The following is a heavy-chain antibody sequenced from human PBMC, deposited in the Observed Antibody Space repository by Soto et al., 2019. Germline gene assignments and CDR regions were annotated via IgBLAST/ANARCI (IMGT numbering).Heavy chain of an antibody. CDR1: GYTFTGYY. CDR2: INPNSGGT. D-gene: IGHD6-13*01. J-gene: IGHJ6*03. V-gene: IGHV1-2*04. Sequence: ASVKVSCKASGYTFTGYYMHWVRQAPGQGLEWMGWINPNSGGTNYAQKFQGWVTMTRDMSISTAYMELSRLRSDDTAVYYCARDIGYSSSWYKGYYYMDVWGKGTTVTVSS. CDR3: ARDIGYSSSWYKGYYYMDV.